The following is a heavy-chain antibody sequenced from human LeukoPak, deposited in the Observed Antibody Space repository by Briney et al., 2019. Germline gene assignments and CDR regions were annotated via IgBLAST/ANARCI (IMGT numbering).Heavy chain of an antibody. CDR2: INHSGST. CDR1: GGSFSGYY. V-gene: IGHV4-34*01. Sequence: SETLSLTCAVYGGSFSGYYWSWIRQPPGKGLEWIGEINHSGSTNYNPSLKSRVTISVDTSKNQFSLKLSSETAADTAVYYCAGGSSTGESGMDVWGQGTTVTVSS. D-gene: IGHD7-27*01. J-gene: IGHJ6*02. CDR3: AGGSSTGESGMDV.